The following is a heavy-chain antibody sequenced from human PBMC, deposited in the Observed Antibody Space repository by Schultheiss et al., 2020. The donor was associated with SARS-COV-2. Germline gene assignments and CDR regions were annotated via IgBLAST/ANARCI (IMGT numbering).Heavy chain of an antibody. V-gene: IGHV4-59*12. CDR2: IYYSGST. CDR1: GDSISSYY. J-gene: IGHJ4*02. CDR3: ARVDGPPDY. Sequence: SETLSLTCIVSGDSISSYYWSWVRQPPGKGLEWIGYIYYSGSTNYNPSLKSRVTISVDTSKNQFSLKLSSVTAADTAVYYCARVDGPPDYWGQGTLVTVSS. D-gene: IGHD4-17*01.